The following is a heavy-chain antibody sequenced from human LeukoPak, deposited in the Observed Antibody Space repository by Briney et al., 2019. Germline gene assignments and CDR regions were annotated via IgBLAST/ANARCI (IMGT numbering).Heavy chain of an antibody. V-gene: IGHV4-4*07. CDR1: GGSISSYY. J-gene: IGHJ5*02. D-gene: IGHD3-9*01. CDR2: IYTSGST. CDR3: ARGILTGKYNWFDP. Sequence: PSETLSLTCTVSGGSISSYYWSWIRQPAGKELEWIGRIYTSGSTNYNPSLKSRVTMSVDTSKNQFSLKLSSVTAADTAVYYCARGILTGKYNWFDPWGQGTLVTVSS.